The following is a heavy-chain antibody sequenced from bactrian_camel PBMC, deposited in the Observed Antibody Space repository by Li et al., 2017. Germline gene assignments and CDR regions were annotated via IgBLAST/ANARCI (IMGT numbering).Heavy chain of an antibody. CDR2: MLRSGLVT. V-gene: IGHV3S68*01. D-gene: IGHD2*01. CDR3: AARKVARGSHFSLGRAPALRRDEYNF. Sequence: VQLVESGGGSVQAGGSLRLSCVVSEDTYGSSCMSRFRQVPGKEREGVAGMLRSGLVTYIADSVKGRFTISQDNSKNTLFLQMNVLRPEDTAMYYCAARKVARGSHFSLGRAPALRRDEYNFWGQGTQVTVS. CDR1: EDTYGSSC. J-gene: IGHJ4*01.